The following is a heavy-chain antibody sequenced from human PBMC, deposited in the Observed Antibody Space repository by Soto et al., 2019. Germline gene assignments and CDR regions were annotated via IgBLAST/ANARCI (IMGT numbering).Heavy chain of an antibody. CDR1: GFTFSSYS. D-gene: IGHD2-2*01. CDR2: ISSSSSYI. J-gene: IGHJ6*02. V-gene: IGHV3-21*01. Sequence: EVQLVESGGGLVKPGGSLRLSCAASGFTFSSYSMNWVRQAPGKGLEWVSSISSSSSYIYYADSVKGRFTISRDNAKNSLYLQMNSLRAEDTAVYYCARELGYCSSTSCSPRYYYYGMDVWGQGTTVTVSS. CDR3: ARELGYCSSTSCSPRYYYYGMDV.